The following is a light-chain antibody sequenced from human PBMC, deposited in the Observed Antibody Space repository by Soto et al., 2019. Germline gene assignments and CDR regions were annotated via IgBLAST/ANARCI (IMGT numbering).Light chain of an antibody. V-gene: IGLV1-40*01. CDR1: SSNIGAGYD. Sequence: QSALTQPPSVSGAPGQRVTISCTGSSSNIGAGYDVHWFQQLPGKAPKVLINGDSNRPSGVPDRFSGSKSGTSASLAISGLQAEDEAEYYCQSYDSSLSGYVFGTGTKVTVL. CDR3: QSYDSSLSGYV. J-gene: IGLJ1*01. CDR2: GDS.